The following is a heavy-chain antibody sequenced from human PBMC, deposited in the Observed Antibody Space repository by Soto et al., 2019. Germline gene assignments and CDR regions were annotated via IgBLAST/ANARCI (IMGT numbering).Heavy chain of an antibody. D-gene: IGHD6-13*01. CDR3: AKALAIAAAGTGWFDP. CDR1: GFTFSSYS. CDR2: ISSSGGST. V-gene: IGHV3-23*04. Sequence: EVQLVESGGGLVKPGGSLRLSCAASGFTFSSYSMNWVRQAPGKGLEWVSSISSSGGSTYYADSVKGRFAISRDNSKNTLYLQMNSLRAEDTAVYYCAKALAIAAAGTGWFDPWGQGTLVTVSS. J-gene: IGHJ5*02.